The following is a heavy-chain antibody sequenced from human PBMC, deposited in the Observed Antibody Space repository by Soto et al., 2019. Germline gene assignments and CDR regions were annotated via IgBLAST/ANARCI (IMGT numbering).Heavy chain of an antibody. V-gene: IGHV1-69*02. CDR3: ARPIVVVPAAIYYYYGMDV. CDR2: IIPILGIA. D-gene: IGHD2-2*01. CDR1: GGTFSSYT. J-gene: IGHJ6*02. Sequence: QVQLVQSGAEVKKPGSSVKVSCKASGGTFSSYTISWVRQAPGQGLEWMGRIIPILGIANYAQKFQGRVTIPADKSTSTAYMELSSLRSEDTAVYYCARPIVVVPAAIYYYYGMDVWGQGTTVTVSS.